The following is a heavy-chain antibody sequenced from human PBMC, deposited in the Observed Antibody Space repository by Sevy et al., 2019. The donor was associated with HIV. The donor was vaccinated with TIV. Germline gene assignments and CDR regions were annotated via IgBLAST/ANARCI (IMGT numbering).Heavy chain of an antibody. CDR3: AREDYYGSGSFDY. CDR1: GFTVSGNY. D-gene: IGHD3-10*01. Sequence: GGSLRLSCEASGFTVSGNYMAWVRQAPGKGLEWVSVIYSGGSTYYADSVKGRFTISRDNSKNTLYLQMNSLRAEDTAVYYCAREDYYGSGSFDYWGQGTLVTVSS. CDR2: IYSGGST. V-gene: IGHV3-53*01. J-gene: IGHJ4*02.